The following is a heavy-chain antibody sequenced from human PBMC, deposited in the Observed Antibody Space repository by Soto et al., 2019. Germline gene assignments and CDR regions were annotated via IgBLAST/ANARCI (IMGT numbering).Heavy chain of an antibody. D-gene: IGHD2-2*01. J-gene: IGHJ4*02. CDR2: ISGSGGST. CDR1: GFTFSSYA. Sequence: GGSLRLSCAASGFTFSSYAMSWVRQAPGKGLEWVSAISGSGGSTYYADSVKGRFTISRDNSKNTLYLQMNSLRAEDTAVYYCARDARIYCSSTSCLGIDYWGQGTLVTVSS. CDR3: ARDARIYCSSTSCLGIDY. V-gene: IGHV3-23*01.